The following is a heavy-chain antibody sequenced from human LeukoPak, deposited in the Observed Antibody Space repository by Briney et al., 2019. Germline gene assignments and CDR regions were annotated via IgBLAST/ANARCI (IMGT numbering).Heavy chain of an antibody. V-gene: IGHV3-23*01. Sequence: GGSLRLSCAASGFTFSSYAMRWVRQAPGKGLEWVSAISGSGGSTYYADSVKGRFTISRDNSKNTLYLQMNSLRAEDTAVYYCAKGWIQIWMPFDYWGQGTLVTVSS. D-gene: IGHD5-18*01. CDR2: ISGSGGST. CDR1: GFTFSSYA. J-gene: IGHJ4*02. CDR3: AKGWIQIWMPFDY.